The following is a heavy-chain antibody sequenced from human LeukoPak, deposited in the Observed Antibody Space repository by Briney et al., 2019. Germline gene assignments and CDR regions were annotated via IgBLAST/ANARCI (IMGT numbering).Heavy chain of an antibody. CDR3: ARALDSSGYYVVY. Sequence: ASVKVSCKASGYTFTGYSIHWVRQAPGQGLEWMGRINPNSGDTNYAPKFQGEVTMTRGTSISTAFMEVSRLRSDDTAVYYCARALDSSGYYVVYWGQGTLVTVSS. CDR1: GYTFTGYS. CDR2: INPNSGDT. J-gene: IGHJ4*02. D-gene: IGHD3-22*01. V-gene: IGHV1-2*06.